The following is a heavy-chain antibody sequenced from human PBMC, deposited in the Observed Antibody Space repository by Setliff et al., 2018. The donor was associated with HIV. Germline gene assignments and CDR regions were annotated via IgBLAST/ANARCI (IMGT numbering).Heavy chain of an antibody. CDR3: ARILQDPFSHFYYYFYMDV. CDR1: GFSLSTSGVC. D-gene: IGHD3-3*02. V-gene: IGHV2-5*02. CDR2: IYWDDDK. J-gene: IGHJ6*03. Sequence: SGPTLVNPTQTLTLTCTFSGFSLSTSGVCVGWIRQPPGKALEWLALIYWDDDKRYSPSLKSRLTITKDTSKNQVVLTMTNMDPVDTATYYCARILQDPFSHFYYYFYMDVWGKGTTVT.